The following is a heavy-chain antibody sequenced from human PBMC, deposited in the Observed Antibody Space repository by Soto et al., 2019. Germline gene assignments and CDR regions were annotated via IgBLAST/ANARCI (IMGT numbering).Heavy chain of an antibody. D-gene: IGHD3-22*01. J-gene: IGHJ4*02. CDR1: GYSFTSYW. V-gene: IGHV5-51*01. Sequence: GESLMISCKGSGYSFTSYWIGWVRQMPGKGLEWMGIIYPGDSDTRYSPSFQGQVTISADKSISTAYLQWSSLKASDTAMYYCARRPYYYDSSGYHQVGTYDYWGQGTLVTVSS. CDR3: ARRPYYYDSSGYHQVGTYDY. CDR2: IYPGDSDT.